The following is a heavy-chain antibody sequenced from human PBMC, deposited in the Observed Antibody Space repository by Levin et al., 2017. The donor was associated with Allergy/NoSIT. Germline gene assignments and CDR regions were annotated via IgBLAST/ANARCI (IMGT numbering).Heavy chain of an antibody. CDR3: ARERVVASSGTYYYYGMAV. J-gene: IGHJ6*02. CDR1: GASISSYH. CDR2: IYYSGST. Sequence: SGTLSLTCIVSGASISSYHWSWIRQPPGKGLEWIGYIYYSGSTNYNPSLKSRVTMSVDTSRNQFSLTLNSVTAADTAVYYCARERVVASSGTYYYYGMAVWGQGTTVTVSS. D-gene: IGHD2-15*01. V-gene: IGHV4-59*01.